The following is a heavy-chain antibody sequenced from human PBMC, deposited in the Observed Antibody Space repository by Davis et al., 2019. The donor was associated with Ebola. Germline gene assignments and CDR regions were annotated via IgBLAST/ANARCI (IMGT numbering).Heavy chain of an antibody. CDR3: ARDWVGATSLKYYYGMDV. CDR2: INAGNGNT. V-gene: IGHV1-3*01. J-gene: IGHJ6*02. D-gene: IGHD1-26*01. CDR1: GYTFTGYY. Sequence: AASVKVSCKASGYTFTGYYMHWVRQAPGQRLEWMGWINAGNGNTKYSQKFQGRVTITRDTSASTAYMELSSLRSEDTAVYYCARDWVGATSLKYYYGMDVWGQGTTVTVSS.